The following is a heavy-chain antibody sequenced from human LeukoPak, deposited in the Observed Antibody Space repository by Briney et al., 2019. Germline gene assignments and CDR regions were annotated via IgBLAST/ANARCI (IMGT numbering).Heavy chain of an antibody. D-gene: IGHD3-3*01. CDR3: ARGGPAYYDFWSGYGRSSWFDP. J-gene: IGHJ5*02. Sequence: GASVKVSCKASGYTFTGYYMHWVRQAPGQGLEWMGWINPNSGGTNYAQKFQGRVTMTRDTSISTVYMELSSLRSEDTAVYYCARGGPAYYDFWSGYGRSSWFDPWGQGTLVTVSS. CDR2: INPNSGGT. V-gene: IGHV1-2*02. CDR1: GYTFTGYY.